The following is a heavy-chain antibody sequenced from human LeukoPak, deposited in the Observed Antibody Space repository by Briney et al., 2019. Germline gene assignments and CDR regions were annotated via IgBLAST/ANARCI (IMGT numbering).Heavy chain of an antibody. V-gene: IGHV3-21*04. J-gene: IGHJ4*02. CDR2: ISYTGTYI. CDR1: GFTFGSYG. D-gene: IGHD1-26*01. Sequence: GGSLRLSCAASGFTFGSYGMNWVRQAPGKGLEWVSSISYTGTYIYYADSVKGRFTISRDNAQNSLYLQMNSLRAEDTAIYYCVRDRGTYRPIDYWGQGTLVTVSS. CDR3: VRDRGTYRPIDY.